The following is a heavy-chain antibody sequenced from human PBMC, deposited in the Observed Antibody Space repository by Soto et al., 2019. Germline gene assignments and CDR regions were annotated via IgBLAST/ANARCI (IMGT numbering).Heavy chain of an antibody. Sequence: EVQMLESGGGLVQPGGSLRLSCAASGFTFRNYAMSWVRQAPGKGLEWVSTISDSGAHTWYADSVKGRFTISRDNSRNTVFLQMNSLRAEDTALYYCEKSRGSENQSPYYFGMDVWGQVTTVTVSS. CDR2: ISDSGAHT. V-gene: IGHV3-23*01. CDR1: GFTFRNYA. J-gene: IGHJ6*02. CDR3: EKSRGSENQSPYYFGMDV. D-gene: IGHD3-10*01.